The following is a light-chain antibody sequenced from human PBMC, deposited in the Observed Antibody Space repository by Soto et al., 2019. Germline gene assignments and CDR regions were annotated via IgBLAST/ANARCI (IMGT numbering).Light chain of an antibody. J-gene: IGKJ1*01. CDR3: QQYTSYSWT. CDR2: KAS. CDR1: QSISSW. V-gene: IGKV1-5*03. Sequence: DIPMTQSPSTLSASVGDRVTITCRASQSISSWLAWYQQKPGKAPKLLIYKASSLESGVPSRFSGSGSGTEFTLTISSLQPDDFATYYCQQYTSYSWTFGQGTKVKIK.